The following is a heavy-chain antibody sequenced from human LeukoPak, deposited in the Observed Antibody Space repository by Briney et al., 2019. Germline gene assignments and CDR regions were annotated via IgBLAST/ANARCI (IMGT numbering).Heavy chain of an antibody. Sequence: SETLSLTCAVYGGSFSGYYWSWIRQPPGKGLEWIGEINHSGSTNYNPSLKSRVTISVDTSKNQFSLKLSSVTAADTAVYYCAGRAITMVRGVIKYYYYMDVWGKGTTVTISS. D-gene: IGHD3-10*01. J-gene: IGHJ6*03. CDR2: INHSGST. CDR3: AGRAITMVRGVIKYYYYMDV. CDR1: GGSFSGYY. V-gene: IGHV4-34*01.